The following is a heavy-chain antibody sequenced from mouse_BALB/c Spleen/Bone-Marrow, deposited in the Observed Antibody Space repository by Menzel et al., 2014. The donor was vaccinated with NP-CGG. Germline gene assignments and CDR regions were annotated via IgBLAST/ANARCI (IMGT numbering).Heavy chain of an antibody. CDR1: GFPLTSYG. J-gene: IGHJ4*01. CDR3: FSYYRYADYAMDY. Sequence: VQVVESGPGLVAPSQSLSITCTVSGFPLTSYGVHWVRQPPGKGLEWLGVIWAGGSTNYISALMSRLSITKDNSKSQVFLKMNSLQTDDTAMYYCFSYYRYADYAMDYWGQGASVTVSS. CDR2: IWAGGST. D-gene: IGHD2-14*01. V-gene: IGHV2-9*02.